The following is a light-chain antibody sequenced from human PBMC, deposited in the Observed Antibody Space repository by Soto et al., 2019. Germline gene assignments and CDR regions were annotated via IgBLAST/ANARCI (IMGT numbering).Light chain of an antibody. V-gene: IGLV2-23*03. Sequence: VLTQPASVSGSPGQSITISCTGTSSDVGSYNLVSWYQQHPGKAPKLMIYEGSKRPSGVSNRFSGSKSGNTASLTISGLQAEDEADYYCCSYAGSSTFLYVFGTGTKVTVL. CDR2: EGS. J-gene: IGLJ1*01. CDR3: CSYAGSSTFLYV. CDR1: SSDVGSYNL.